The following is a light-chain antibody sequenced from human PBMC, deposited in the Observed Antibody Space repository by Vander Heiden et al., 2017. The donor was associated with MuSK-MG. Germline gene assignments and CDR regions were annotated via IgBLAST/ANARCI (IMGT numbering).Light chain of an antibody. J-gene: IGKJ2*01. CDR1: QSVSSY. CDR2: DAS. Sequence: EIVLTQSPATLSLSPGERATLSCRASQSVSSYLAWYQQKPGQAPRLLIYDASNRATGLPARFSGSSYGTYFTLTISIRDPEDFAVYYCQRHSTSPQYTFGQGTKLEIK. V-gene: IGKV3-11*01. CDR3: QRHSTSPQYT.